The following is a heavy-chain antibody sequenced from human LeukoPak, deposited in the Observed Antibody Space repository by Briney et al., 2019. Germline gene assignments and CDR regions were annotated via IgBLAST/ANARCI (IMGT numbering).Heavy chain of an antibody. CDR1: GFTFSDYY. Sequence: GGSLRLSCAASGFTFSDYYMSWIRQAPGKGLKWVSYISSSGSTIYYADSVKGRFTISRDNAKNSLYLQMNSLRAEDTAVYYCARVARSYHDAFDIWGQGTMVTVSS. J-gene: IGHJ3*02. CDR2: ISSSGSTI. CDR3: ARVARSYHDAFDI. V-gene: IGHV3-11*04. D-gene: IGHD2-2*01.